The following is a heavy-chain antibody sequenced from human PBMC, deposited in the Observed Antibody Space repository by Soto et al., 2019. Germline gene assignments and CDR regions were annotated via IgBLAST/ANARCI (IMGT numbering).Heavy chain of an antibody. D-gene: IGHD3-10*01. CDR3: ARDAVPYNGEWDWFAP. CDR2: TGGDGTDV. Sequence: EVQLLESGGDLVQPGGSLTLSCVASGFTFRNYAMSWVRQPPGKRLEWVSYTGGDGTDVYYADSVKGRFTISRDNSKNTLSLQMNGLTADDTAVYFCARDAVPYNGEWDWFAPWGQGTQVTVSS. CDR1: GFTFRNYA. J-gene: IGHJ5*02. V-gene: IGHV3-23*01.